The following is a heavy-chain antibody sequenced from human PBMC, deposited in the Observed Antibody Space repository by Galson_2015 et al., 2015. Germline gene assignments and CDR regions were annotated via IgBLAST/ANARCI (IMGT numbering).Heavy chain of an antibody. D-gene: IGHD4-17*01. CDR2: IYDSGST. Sequence: SLRLSCAASGFTVSRNYISWVRQAPGKGLEWVSVIYDSGSTYYTDSVKGRFTISRDKSKNTLYLQLNSLRAEDTAVYYCARGPNGDYETYFDYWGQGTLVSVSS. V-gene: IGHV3-53*01. CDR3: ARGPNGDYETYFDY. CDR1: GFTVSRNY. J-gene: IGHJ4*02.